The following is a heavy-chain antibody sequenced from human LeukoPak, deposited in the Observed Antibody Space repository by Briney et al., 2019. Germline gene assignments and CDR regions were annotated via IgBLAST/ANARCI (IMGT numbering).Heavy chain of an antibody. J-gene: IGHJ4*02. V-gene: IGHV1-69*13. Sequence: ASVKVSCTASGGTFSSYAISWVRQAPGQGLEWMGGIIPIFGTANYAQKFQGRVTITADESTSTAYMELSSLRSEDTAVYYCARDGGGDGYNLYYFDYWGQGTLVTVSS. D-gene: IGHD5-24*01. CDR2: IIPIFGTA. CDR1: GGTFSSYA. CDR3: ARDGGGDGYNLYYFDY.